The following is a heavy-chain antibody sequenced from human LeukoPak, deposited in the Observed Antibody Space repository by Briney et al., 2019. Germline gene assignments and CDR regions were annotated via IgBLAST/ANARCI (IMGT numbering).Heavy chain of an antibody. CDR1: GGSISSGGYY. J-gene: IGHJ4*02. V-gene: IGHV4-61*08. CDR2: IYYSGST. Sequence: PSETLSLTCTVSGGSISSGGYYWSWIRQPPGKGLEWIGYIYYSGSTNYNPSLKSRVTISVDTSKNQFSLKLSSVTAADTAVYYCAGTPEYSSSEYYFDYWGQGTLVTVSS. CDR3: AGTPEYSSSEYYFDY. D-gene: IGHD6-13*01.